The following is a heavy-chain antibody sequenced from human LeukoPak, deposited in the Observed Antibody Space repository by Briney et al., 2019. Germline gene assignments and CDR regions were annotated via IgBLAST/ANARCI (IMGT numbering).Heavy chain of an antibody. CDR2: ISAHNGNT. CDR1: GYTFTSYG. CDR3: ARDRYDFWSGYSRALDY. V-gene: IGHV1-18*01. Sequence: GASVKVSCKASGYTFTSYGISWVRQAPGQGLEWMGWISAHNGNTNYAQKLQGRVTMTTDTSTSTAYMELRSLRSDDTAVYYCARDRYDFWSGYSRALDYWGQGTLVTVSS. J-gene: IGHJ4*02. D-gene: IGHD3-3*01.